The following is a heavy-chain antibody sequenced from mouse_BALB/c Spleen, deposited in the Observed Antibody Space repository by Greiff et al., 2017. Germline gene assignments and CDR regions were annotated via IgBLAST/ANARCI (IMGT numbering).Heavy chain of an antibody. CDR2: IWWDDDK. V-gene: IGHV8-8*01. CDR1: GFSLSTSGMG. Sequence: QVTLKVSGPGILQPSQTLSLTCSFSGFSLSTSGMGVGWIRQPSGKGLEWLAHIWWDDDKRYNPALKSRLTISKDTSSNQVFLKIASVDTADTATYYCARIRGGYDYDVPWFAYGGQGTLVTVSA. J-gene: IGHJ3*01. D-gene: IGHD2-4*01. CDR3: ARIRGGYDYDVPWFAY.